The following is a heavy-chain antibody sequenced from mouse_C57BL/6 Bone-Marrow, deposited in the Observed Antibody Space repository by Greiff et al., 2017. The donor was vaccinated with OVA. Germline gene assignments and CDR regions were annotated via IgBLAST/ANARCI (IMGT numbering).Heavy chain of an antibody. CDR1: GFTFSRYA. D-gene: IGHD1-1*01. J-gene: IGHJ3*01. CDR2: ISDVCSYT. V-gene: IGHV5-4*01. Sequence: EVMLVDSGGGLVKPGGSLKLSCAASGFTFSRYAMSLFRQTPEKRLEWVATISDVCSYTYYPDNVKLRFTISRDNAKNNLYLQISHLKSEDTAMYYCARDHHYYGSSHVAYGGQGTLVTVSA. CDR3: ARDHHYYGSSHVAY.